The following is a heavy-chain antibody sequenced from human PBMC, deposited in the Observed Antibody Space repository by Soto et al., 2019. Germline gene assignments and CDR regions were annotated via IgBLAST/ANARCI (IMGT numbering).Heavy chain of an antibody. J-gene: IGHJ4*02. CDR2: ISYDGSNK. V-gene: IGHV3-30-3*01. Sequence: QVQLVESGGGVVQPGRSLRLSCAASGFTFSSYAMHWVRQAPGKGLEWVAVISYDGSNKYYADSVKGRFTISRDNSKNTLYLQMNSLRAEDTAVYYCARDPQYNLNDGGRGYYFDYWGQGTLVTVSS. CDR3: ARDPQYNLNDGGRGYYFDY. CDR1: GFTFSSYA. D-gene: IGHD1-1*01.